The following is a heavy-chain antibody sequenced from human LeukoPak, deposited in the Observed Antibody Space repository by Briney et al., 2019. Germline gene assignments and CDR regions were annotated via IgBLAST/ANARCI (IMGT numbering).Heavy chain of an antibody. D-gene: IGHD3-16*01. Sequence: GGSLRLSCAASGFAFRSYEMNWVRQAPGKGLEWVSYINVGGSTIYYADPVKGRFTISRDDAKNSLYLQMNSLRAEDTAVYYCARDLAGDHYFDSWGQGTLVTVSS. CDR2: INVGGSTI. CDR3: ARDLAGDHYFDS. J-gene: IGHJ4*02. V-gene: IGHV3-48*03. CDR1: GFAFRSYE.